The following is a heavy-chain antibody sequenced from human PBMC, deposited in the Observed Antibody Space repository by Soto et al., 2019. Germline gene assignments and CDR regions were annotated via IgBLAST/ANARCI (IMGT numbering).Heavy chain of an antibody. D-gene: IGHD3-22*01. CDR2: ISYDGSNK. CDR3: ARGTSPHYYYDSSDTSYGMDV. V-gene: IGHV3-30-3*01. J-gene: IGHJ6*02. Sequence: PGGSLRLSCAASGFTFSSYAMHWVRQAPGKGLEWVAVISYDGSNKYYADSVKGRFTISRDNSKNTLYLQMNSLRAEDTAVYYCARGTSPHYYYDSSDTSYGMDVWGQGTTVTVSS. CDR1: GFTFSSYA.